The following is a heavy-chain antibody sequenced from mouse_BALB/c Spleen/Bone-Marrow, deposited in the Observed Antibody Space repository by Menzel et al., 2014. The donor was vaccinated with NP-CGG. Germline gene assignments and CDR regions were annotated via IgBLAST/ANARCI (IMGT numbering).Heavy chain of an antibody. V-gene: IGHV5-17*02. CDR1: GFTFSSFG. CDR3: ARSPYDYAAMDY. CDR2: ISSGSGTI. J-gene: IGHJ4*01. Sequence: EVKLVESGGGLVQPGGSRKLSCAASGFTFSSFGMHWVRQAPEKGLEWVAYISSGSGTIYYADTVEGRFTISRDNPKNTLFLQMTSLRSEDTAMYYCARSPYDYAAMDYWGQGTSVTVSS. D-gene: IGHD2-4*01.